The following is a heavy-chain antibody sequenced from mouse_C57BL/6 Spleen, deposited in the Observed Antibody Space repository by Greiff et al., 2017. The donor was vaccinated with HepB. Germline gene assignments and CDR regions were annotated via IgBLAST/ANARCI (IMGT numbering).Heavy chain of an antibody. CDR1: GFTFTDYY. CDR3: ARYASWDLFYAMDY. V-gene: IGHV7-3*01. Sequence: EVKVVESGGGLVQPGGSLSLSCAASGFTFTDYYMRWVRQPPGKALEWLGFIRNKANGYTTEYSASVKGRFTISRDNSQSILYLQMKALRAEDSATDYCARYASWDLFYAMDYWGQGTSVTVSS. CDR2: IRNKANGYTT. J-gene: IGHJ4*01. D-gene: IGHD4-1*01.